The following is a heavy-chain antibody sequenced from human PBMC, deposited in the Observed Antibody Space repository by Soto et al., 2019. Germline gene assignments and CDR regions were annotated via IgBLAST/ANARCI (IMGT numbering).Heavy chain of an antibody. D-gene: IGHD1-26*01. V-gene: IGHV1-69*01. CDR3: AIVYRENYFYAMDV. CDR1: GGSFSKYG. CDR2: IIPMFGIG. J-gene: IGHJ6*02. Sequence: QVQLVQSGAEVKMPGSSVRVSCKASGGSFSKYGISWVRQAPGQGLEWMGGIIPMFGIGNYAEKFLGRVTITADESTSTSHMELSSLSSEATAVYFCAIVYRENYFYAMDVCGQGTTVSVAS.